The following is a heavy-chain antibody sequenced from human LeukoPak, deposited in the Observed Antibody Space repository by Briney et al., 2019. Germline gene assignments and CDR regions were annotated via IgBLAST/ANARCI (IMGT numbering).Heavy chain of an antibody. V-gene: IGHV3-7*01. Sequence: GGSLRLSCTGSEFNLRSYWMSWVRQAPGKGLEWVANIQQDGTEKYYVDSVRGRFTISRDNAKNSLYLQVNSLRAEDTAVYYCARERFYFDGSGYSGAPTLWGQGTLVTVSS. CDR1: EFNLRSYW. CDR3: ARERFYFDGSGYSGAPTL. CDR2: IQQDGTEK. D-gene: IGHD3-22*01. J-gene: IGHJ4*02.